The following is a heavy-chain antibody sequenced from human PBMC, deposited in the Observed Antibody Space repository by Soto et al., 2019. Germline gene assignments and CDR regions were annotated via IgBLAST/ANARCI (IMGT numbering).Heavy chain of an antibody. Sequence: GGSLRLSCAASGFTFDDYAMHWVRQAPGKGLEWVSGISWNSGSIGYEDSVKGRFTISRDNSKNTLYLQMNSLRAEDTAVYYCARDQPGYSYGYGLGYWGQGTLVTVSS. CDR1: GFTFDDYA. D-gene: IGHD5-18*01. V-gene: IGHV3-9*01. J-gene: IGHJ4*02. CDR3: ARDQPGYSYGYGLGY. CDR2: ISWNSGSI.